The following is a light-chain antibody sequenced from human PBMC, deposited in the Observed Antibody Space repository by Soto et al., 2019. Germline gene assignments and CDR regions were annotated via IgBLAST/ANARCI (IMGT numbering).Light chain of an antibody. CDR3: QQYNFRWR. CDR1: QSVSSD. Sequence: EIVMTQSPATLSVSPGERATLSCRASQSVSSDLAWYQHTPGQAPRLLIYGASTRATGIPARFSGSGSGTEFTLTISSLQSEDFAVYFCQQYNFRWRFGQGTKVEMK. CDR2: GAS. V-gene: IGKV3-15*01. J-gene: IGKJ1*01.